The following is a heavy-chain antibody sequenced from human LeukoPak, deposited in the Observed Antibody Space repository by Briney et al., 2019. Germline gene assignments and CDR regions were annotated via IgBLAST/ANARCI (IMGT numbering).Heavy chain of an antibody. CDR3: ATNRQIMILGAVIMPAFDI. CDR1: GYTLTQLS. J-gene: IGHJ3*02. V-gene: IGHV1-24*01. CDR2: FDVEDGEI. D-gene: IGHD3-3*01. Sequence: GASVKVSCKVSGYTLTQLSVHWVRQAPGKGLEWMGGFDVEDGEIIYAQKFQGRVTMTEDTSTDTAYMELSSLRSEDTAVYYCATNRQIMILGAVIMPAFDIWGQGTMVTVSS.